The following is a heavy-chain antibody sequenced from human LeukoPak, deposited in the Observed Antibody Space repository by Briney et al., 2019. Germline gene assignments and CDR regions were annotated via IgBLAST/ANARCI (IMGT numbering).Heavy chain of an antibody. J-gene: IGHJ4*02. CDR3: AKDLHYGSADY. D-gene: IGHD3-10*01. V-gene: IGHV3-53*01. CDR2: IYSGGST. Sequence: GGSLRLSCAASGFTVSSNYMSWVRQAPGKGLEWVSIIYSGGSTFYADSVKGRFTISRDDSKNTLYLQMNSLRAEDTAVYYCAKDLHYGSADYWGQGTLVTVSS. CDR1: GFTVSSNY.